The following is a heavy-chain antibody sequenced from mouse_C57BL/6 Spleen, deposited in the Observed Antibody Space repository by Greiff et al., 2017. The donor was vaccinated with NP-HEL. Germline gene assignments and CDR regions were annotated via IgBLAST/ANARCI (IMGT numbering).Heavy chain of an antibody. Sequence: QVQLQQPGAELVKPGASVKMSCKPSGSPFPGSWIPWVKRRPGQGLGWIGVFYPGGGSTNYNEKFKSKATLTVDTSSSTAYMQLSSLTSEDSAVYYCARFPHYYGSSYPYFDVWGTGTTVTVSS. J-gene: IGHJ1*03. D-gene: IGHD1-1*01. CDR3: ARFPHYYGSSYPYFDV. V-gene: IGHV1-55*01. CDR2: FYPGGGST. CDR1: GSPFPGSW.